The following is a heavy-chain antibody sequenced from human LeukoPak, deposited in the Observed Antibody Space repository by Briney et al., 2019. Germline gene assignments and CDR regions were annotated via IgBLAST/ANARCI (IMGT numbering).Heavy chain of an antibody. CDR1: GYILTEVS. V-gene: IGHV1-24*01. J-gene: IGHJ4*02. D-gene: IGHD5-12*01. CDR3: ATETVAMTLDY. Sequence: ASVKVSCKVSGYILTEVSMHWVRPAPGKGLEWVGGFDPEHSEKIYAQKFQGRVTMTEDTSTDTAYMELSRLKSEDTAVYYCATETVAMTLDYWGQGPLVTVSS. CDR2: FDPEHSEK.